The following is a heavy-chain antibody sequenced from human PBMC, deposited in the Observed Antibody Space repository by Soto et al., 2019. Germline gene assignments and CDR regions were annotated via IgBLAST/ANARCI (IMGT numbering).Heavy chain of an antibody. CDR3: ARVGRLHYFDY. Sequence: QVQLVESGGGVVQPGRSLRLSCAASGFTFSSYAMHWVRQAPGKGLEWVAVISYDGSNKYYADSVKGRFTISRDNSKNTLFLQMNSLRAEDTAVYYCARVGRLHYFDYWGQGTLVTVYS. D-gene: IGHD4-17*01. CDR1: GFTFSSYA. J-gene: IGHJ4*02. V-gene: IGHV3-30-3*01. CDR2: ISYDGSNK.